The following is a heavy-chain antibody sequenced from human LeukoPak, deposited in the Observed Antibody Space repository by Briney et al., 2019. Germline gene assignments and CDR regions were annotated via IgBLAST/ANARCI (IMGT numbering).Heavy chain of an antibody. CDR1: GFTFSSYA. D-gene: IGHD1-7*01. V-gene: IGHV3-23*01. J-gene: IGHJ6*04. Sequence: GGSLRLSCAASGFTFSSYAVNWVGQAPGRGLEWVSGLSGSGGTTYYAVSVTGRFTISRDNSKNTLYLQMNSLRAEDTAVYYCVKDRWNYPYDMDVWGKGTTVSVSS. CDR2: LSGSGGTT. CDR3: VKDRWNYPYDMDV.